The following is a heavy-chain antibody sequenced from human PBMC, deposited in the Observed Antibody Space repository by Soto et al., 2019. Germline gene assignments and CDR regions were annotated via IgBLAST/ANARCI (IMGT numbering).Heavy chain of an antibody. Sequence: GGSLRLSCAASGFTFSSYGMHWVRQAPGKGLEWVAVISYDGSNKYYADSVKGRFTISRDNSKNTLYLQMNSLRAEDTAVYYCAKVFGSSWDFDYWGQGTLVTVS. CDR3: AKVFGSSWDFDY. V-gene: IGHV3-30*18. D-gene: IGHD6-13*01. CDR2: ISYDGSNK. J-gene: IGHJ4*02. CDR1: GFTFSSYG.